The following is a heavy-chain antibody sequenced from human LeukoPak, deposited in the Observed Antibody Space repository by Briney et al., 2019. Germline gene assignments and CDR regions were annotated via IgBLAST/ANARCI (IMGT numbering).Heavy chain of an antibody. D-gene: IGHD2-2*01. CDR3: ARVRVDCSSTSCIDAFDI. J-gene: IGHJ3*02. CDR2: IIPILGIA. V-gene: IGHV1-69*02. CDR1: GGTFSSYT. Sequence: SVKVSCKASGGTFSSYTISWVRQAPGQGLEWMGRIIPILGIANYAQKFQGRVTITADKSTSTAYMELSSLRSEDTAVYYCARVRVDCSSTSCIDAFDIWGQGTMVTVSS.